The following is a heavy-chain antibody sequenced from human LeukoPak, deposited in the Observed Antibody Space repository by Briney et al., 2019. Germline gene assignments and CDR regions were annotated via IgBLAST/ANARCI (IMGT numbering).Heavy chain of an antibody. V-gene: IGHV4-4*07. CDR3: ARDIGCYDSSGYPRDAFDI. D-gene: IGHD3-22*01. CDR2: IYTSGST. CDR1: GGSISSYY. Sequence: SETLSLTCTVSGGSISSYYWSWIRQPAGKGLEWIGRIYTSGSTNYNPSLKSRVTMSVDTSKNQFSLKLSSVTAADTAVYYCARDIGCYDSSGYPRDAFDIWGQGTMVTVSS. J-gene: IGHJ3*02.